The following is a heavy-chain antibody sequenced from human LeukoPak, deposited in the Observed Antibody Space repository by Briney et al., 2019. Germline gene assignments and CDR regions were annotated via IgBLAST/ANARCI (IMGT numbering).Heavy chain of an antibody. CDR1: GFTFSSYA. D-gene: IGHD4-23*01. CDR2: ISYDGSNK. CDR3: AKISPYGGNSA. J-gene: IGHJ4*02. Sequence: GRSLRLSCAASGFTFSSYAMHWVRQAPGKGLEWVAVISYDGSNKYYADSVKGRFTISRDNSKNTLYLQMNSLSAEDTAVYYCAKISPYGGNSAWGQGTLVTVSS. V-gene: IGHV3-30-3*02.